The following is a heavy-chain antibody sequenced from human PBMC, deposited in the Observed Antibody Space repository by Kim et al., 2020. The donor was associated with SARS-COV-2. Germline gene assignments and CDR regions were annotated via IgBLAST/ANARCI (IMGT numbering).Heavy chain of an antibody. D-gene: IGHD3-9*01. Sequence: VKVSCKASGGTFSSYAISWVRQAPGQGLEWMGGIIPIFGTANYAQKFQGRVTITADESTSTAYMELSSLRSEDTAVYYCARGVYDILTGYYSDYYYYYGMDVWGQGTTVTVSS. CDR1: GGTFSSYA. J-gene: IGHJ6*02. CDR3: ARGVYDILTGYYSDYYYYYGMDV. V-gene: IGHV1-69*13. CDR2: IIPIFGTA.